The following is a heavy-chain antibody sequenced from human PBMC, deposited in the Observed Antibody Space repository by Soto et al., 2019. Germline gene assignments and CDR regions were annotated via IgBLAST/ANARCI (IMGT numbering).Heavy chain of an antibody. V-gene: IGHV3-23*01. D-gene: IGHD2-2*01. J-gene: IGHJ6*03. Sequence: EVQLLESGGGLVQPGGSLRLSCAASGFTFSSYAMSWVRQAPGKGLEWVSAISGSGGSTYYADSVKGRFTISRDNSKNTLYLQMNSLRAEDTAVYYCAKFTRYCSSTSCKGYYYMDVWGKGTTVTVSS. CDR2: ISGSGGST. CDR3: AKFTRYCSSTSCKGYYYMDV. CDR1: GFTFSSYA.